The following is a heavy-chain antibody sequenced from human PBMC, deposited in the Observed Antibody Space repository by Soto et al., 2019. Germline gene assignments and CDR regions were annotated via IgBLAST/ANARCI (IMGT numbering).Heavy chain of an antibody. CDR2: IWYDGSNK. Sequence: QVQLVESGGGVVQPGRSLRLSCATSGFTFSSYGMHWVRQAPGKGLEWVAVIWYDGSNKHYADSVKGRFTISRDNTKNPLNQPMDSRGAENTAVDYCGRGCGLSSGWYLGLFDFGGQGVRVTVSS. J-gene: IGHJ4*02. V-gene: IGHV3-33*01. CDR3: GRGCGLSSGWYLGLFDF. D-gene: IGHD6-19*01. CDR1: GFTFSSYG.